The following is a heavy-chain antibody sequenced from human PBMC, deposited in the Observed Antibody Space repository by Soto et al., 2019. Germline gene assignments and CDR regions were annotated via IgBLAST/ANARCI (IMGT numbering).Heavy chain of an antibody. CDR3: AKDLEVVGANRWGYDS. Sequence: VQLVESGGGVVQPGRSLRLSCEASGFTFRNYGMHWVRQTPVKGLEWVAGIQYDGSKKYYAESVKGRFTISRDNSKNTLYLEIDSLRAEDTAVYYCAKDLEVVGANRWGYDSWGQGTLVTASS. CDR1: GFTFRNYG. D-gene: IGHD1-26*01. V-gene: IGHV3-33*06. CDR2: IQYDGSKK. J-gene: IGHJ5*01.